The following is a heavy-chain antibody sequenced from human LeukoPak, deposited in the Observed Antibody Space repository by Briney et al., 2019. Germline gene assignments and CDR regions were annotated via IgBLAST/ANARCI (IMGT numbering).Heavy chain of an antibody. D-gene: IGHD2-2*01. CDR2: IYTSGST. CDR3: AFSTRPQTDAFDL. CDR1: GGSISSYY. Sequence: PSETLSLTCTVSGGSISSYYWSWIRHPARKGLEWIGRIYTSGSTNYNPSLKSRVTMSVDTSKNQFSLKLSSVTAADTAVYYCAFSTRPQTDAFDLWGQGTMVTVSS. V-gene: IGHV4-4*07. J-gene: IGHJ3*01.